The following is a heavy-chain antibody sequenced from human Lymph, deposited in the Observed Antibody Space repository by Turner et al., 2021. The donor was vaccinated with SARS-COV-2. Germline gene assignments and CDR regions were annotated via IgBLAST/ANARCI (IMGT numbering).Heavy chain of an antibody. V-gene: IGHV3-21*01. CDR1: GFTLSTES. Sequence: EVQLVESGGGLVKPRGSLRLPRAASGFTLSTESMNWVRQAPGKGLEWISSISSRRSYIYYADSVKGRFTISRDDAKNSRYLQMNSLRAEDTAVYYCARDIPTTADYFDYWGQGTLVTVSS. D-gene: IGHD4-17*01. CDR2: ISSRRSYI. CDR3: ARDIPTTADYFDY. J-gene: IGHJ4*02.